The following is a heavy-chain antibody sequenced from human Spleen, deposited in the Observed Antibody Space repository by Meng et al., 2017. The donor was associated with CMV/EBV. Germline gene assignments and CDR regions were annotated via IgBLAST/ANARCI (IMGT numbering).Heavy chain of an antibody. J-gene: IGHJ6*02. Sequence: GGSLRLSCAASGFTFSRYGMHWVRQAPGKGLEWVSYISSSSSTIYYADSVKGRFTISRDNAKNSLYLQMNSLRAEDTAVYYCARVIAARPEYYYYGMDVWGQGTTVTVSS. D-gene: IGHD6-6*01. CDR1: GFTFSRYG. V-gene: IGHV3-48*04. CDR2: ISSSSSTI. CDR3: ARVIAARPEYYYYGMDV.